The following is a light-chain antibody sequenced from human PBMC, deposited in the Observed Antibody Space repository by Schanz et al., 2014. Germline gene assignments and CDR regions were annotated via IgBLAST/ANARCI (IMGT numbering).Light chain of an antibody. CDR3: EESYSTPLT. Sequence: DIQMTQSPSSLSASVGARVTITCRARQSISSYLNWYQQKPGKAPKLLIYAASSLQSGVPSRFSGSGSVTDFTLTISSLHTEDFETYYYEESYSTPLTFGGGTKVEIK. V-gene: IGKV1-39*01. CDR2: AAS. J-gene: IGKJ4*01. CDR1: QSISSY.